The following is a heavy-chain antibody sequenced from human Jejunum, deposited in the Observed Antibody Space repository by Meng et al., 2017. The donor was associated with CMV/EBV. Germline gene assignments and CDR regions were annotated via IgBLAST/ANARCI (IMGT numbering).Heavy chain of an antibody. D-gene: IGHD2-15*01. Sequence: QAQLVQSGAEVKKPGASVRVSCKASGHTFTSYGFNWVRQAPGQGLEWMGWISAYNGVTTFAQKVQGRVSMTTDTSTSTAYMELRSLTSDDTAVYYCARGEVPVVAATSWGQGTPVTVSS. CDR1: GHTFTSYG. CDR3: ARGEVPVVAATS. J-gene: IGHJ5*02. CDR2: ISAYNGVT. V-gene: IGHV1-18*01.